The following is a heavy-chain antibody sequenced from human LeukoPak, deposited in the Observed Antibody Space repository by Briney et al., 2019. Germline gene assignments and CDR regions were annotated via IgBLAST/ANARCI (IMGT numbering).Heavy chain of an antibody. Sequence: ASVKVSCKASGYTFTSYGISWVRQAPGQGLEWMGWISAYNGNKNYAQKLQDRVTMTTDTSTSTAHMELKSLRADDTAVYYCARGEGYFSSYWGQGTLVTVSS. D-gene: IGHD2-15*01. CDR3: ARGEGYFSSY. CDR2: ISAYNGNK. J-gene: IGHJ4*02. V-gene: IGHV1-18*01. CDR1: GYTFTSYG.